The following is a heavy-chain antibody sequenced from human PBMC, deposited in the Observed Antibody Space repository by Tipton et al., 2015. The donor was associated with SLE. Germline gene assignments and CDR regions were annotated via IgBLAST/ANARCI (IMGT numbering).Heavy chain of an antibody. Sequence: GLVKPSETLSLTCAVSGGSISSRNWWSWVRQPPGKGLEWIGEIDHSGSTNYNPSLTSRVSISLDKSRNQFSLRLSSVTAADTAVYYCAKDYNYDYPDYNWGQGTLVTVSS. CDR3: AKDYNYDYPDYN. V-gene: IGHV4-4*02. CDR2: IDHSGST. CDR1: GGSISSRNW. D-gene: IGHD4-17*01. J-gene: IGHJ4*02.